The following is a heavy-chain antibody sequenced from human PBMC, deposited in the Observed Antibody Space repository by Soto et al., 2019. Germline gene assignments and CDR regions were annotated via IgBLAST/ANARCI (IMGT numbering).Heavy chain of an antibody. CDR2: IIPNSEAA. CDR1: GCSFNNYV. V-gene: IGHV1-69*06. J-gene: IGHJ3*02. CDR3: AGYWNAATLYAAADN. D-gene: IGHD2-15*01. Sequence: QVQLVQSGAEVMKPGSSVKVSCEASGCSFNNYVITWLRQAPGQGLEWMGGIIPNSEAANYAQKFRGRFTITADKAPNASYIAFKRLSLEDTATYSSAGYWNAATLYAAADNWGQGT.